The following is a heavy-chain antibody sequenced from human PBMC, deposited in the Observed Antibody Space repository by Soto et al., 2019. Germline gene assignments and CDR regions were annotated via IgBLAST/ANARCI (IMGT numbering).Heavy chain of an antibody. CDR3: AKDAPTASYFDY. CDR2: ISYSGDST. CDR1: GFPFSDSY. J-gene: IGHJ4*02. V-gene: IGHV3-23*01. Sequence: PGGSLRLSCAASGFPFSDSYMSWIRQAPGKGLEWVSAISYSGDSTYYPDSVKGRFTISRDNSKNTLYLQMNSLRAEDTAVYYCAKDAPTASYFDYWGQGTLVTVSS. D-gene: IGHD4-17*01.